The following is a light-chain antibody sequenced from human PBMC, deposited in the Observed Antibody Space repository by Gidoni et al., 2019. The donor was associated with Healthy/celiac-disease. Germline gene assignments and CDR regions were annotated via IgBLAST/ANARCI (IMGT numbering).Light chain of an antibody. CDR2: KAS. Sequence: DIQMTQSPSTLSASVGDRVTITCRASQSISGWLAWYQQKPGKAPKLLIYKASSLETGVPSRFSGSGSGTEFTLTISSLQPDDFAIYYCQQYNSYSFTFGPGTKVDIK. V-gene: IGKV1-5*03. CDR3: QQYNSYSFT. J-gene: IGKJ3*01. CDR1: QSISGW.